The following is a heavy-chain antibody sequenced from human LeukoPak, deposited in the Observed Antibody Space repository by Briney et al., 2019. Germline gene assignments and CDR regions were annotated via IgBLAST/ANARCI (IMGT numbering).Heavy chain of an antibody. Sequence: PGGSLKLSCAASGFMFANYAITWVRQAPGKGLEGVAVISYDGSNKYYADSVKGRFTISRDNSKNTLYLQMNSLRAEDTAVYYCAKDPAALERSQIYLGSYFDYWGQGTLVTVSS. J-gene: IGHJ4*02. V-gene: IGHV3-30*18. CDR1: GFMFANYA. CDR2: ISYDGSNK. D-gene: IGHD2-2*02. CDR3: AKDPAALERSQIYLGSYFDY.